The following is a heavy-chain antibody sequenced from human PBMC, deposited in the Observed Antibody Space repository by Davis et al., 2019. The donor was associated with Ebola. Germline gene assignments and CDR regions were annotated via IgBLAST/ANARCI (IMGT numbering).Heavy chain of an antibody. J-gene: IGHJ5*02. CDR3: ARLSGSGAWFDP. CDR2: INHSGST. V-gene: IGHV4-34*01. D-gene: IGHD6-25*01. CDR1: GGSFSGYY. Sequence: SETLSLTCAVSGGSFSGYYWSWIRQPPGKGLEWIGDINHSGSTNYNPSLKSRVTISVDKSKNQFSLKLSSVTAADTAVYYCARLSGSGAWFDPWGQGTLVTVSS.